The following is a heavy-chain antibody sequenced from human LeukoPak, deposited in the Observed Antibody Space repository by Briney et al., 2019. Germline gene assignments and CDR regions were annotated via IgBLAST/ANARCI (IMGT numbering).Heavy chain of an antibody. CDR2: INPSGGST. Sequence: ASVKVSCKASGYTFTSYYMHWVRQAPGQGLEWMGIINPSGGSTSYAQKFQGRVTMIRDTSTSTVYMELSSLRSEDTAVYYCARGINYYDSSGPGSRSLYNWFDPWGQGTLVTVSS. CDR3: ARGINYYDSSGPGSRSLYNWFDP. CDR1: GYTFTSYY. D-gene: IGHD3-22*01. J-gene: IGHJ5*02. V-gene: IGHV1-46*01.